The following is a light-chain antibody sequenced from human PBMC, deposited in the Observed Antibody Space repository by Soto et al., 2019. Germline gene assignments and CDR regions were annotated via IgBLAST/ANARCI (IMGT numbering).Light chain of an antibody. CDR2: WAS. Sequence: DIVMTQSPDSLAVSLGERATINCKSSQTVLYTSNYLAWYQQKPGQPPKLLIYWASTRESGVPDRFSGSGSGTDFPLTISSLQAEDVAVYYCQQYYTTPVTFGQGNKVEIK. CDR3: QQYYTTPVT. V-gene: IGKV4-1*01. CDR1: QTVLYTSNY. J-gene: IGKJ1*01.